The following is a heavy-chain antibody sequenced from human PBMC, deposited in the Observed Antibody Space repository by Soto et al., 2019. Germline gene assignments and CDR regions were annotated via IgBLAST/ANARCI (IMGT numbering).Heavy chain of an antibody. CDR3: ERAVPHKWFDP. Sequence: GGSLRLSCAASGFTFSSHWMHWVRQAPGKGLVWVSRISNDGSDTVYADSVKGRFTISRDNAKNTLYLQMNSLRVEDTAVYHCERAVPHKWFDPWGQGTLVTVSS. CDR2: ISNDGSDT. V-gene: IGHV3-74*01. CDR1: GFTFSSHW. J-gene: IGHJ5*02.